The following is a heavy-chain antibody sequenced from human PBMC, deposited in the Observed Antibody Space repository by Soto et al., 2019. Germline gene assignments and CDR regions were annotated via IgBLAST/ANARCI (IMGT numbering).Heavy chain of an antibody. V-gene: IGHV5-51*01. D-gene: IGHD4-17*01. Sequence: GESLKICCKGSGYSFTNYWIGWVRQMPGKGLESMGIIYPGDSDTRYSPSFQGQVTISADKSISTAYLQWSSLKASDTAMYYCARPSGGESKTYDAFDIWGQGSMVTGSS. CDR2: IYPGDSDT. CDR1: GYSFTNYW. CDR3: ARPSGGESKTYDAFDI. J-gene: IGHJ3*02.